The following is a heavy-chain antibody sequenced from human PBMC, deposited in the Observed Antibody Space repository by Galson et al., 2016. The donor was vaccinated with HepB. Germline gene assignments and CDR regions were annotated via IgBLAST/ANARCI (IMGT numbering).Heavy chain of an antibody. J-gene: IGHJ4*02. D-gene: IGHD5-18*01. CDR3: AREPPTGAYNYGHGDY. Sequence: ASGGTFSSFAISWVRQAPGQGLEWMGGIITPFGTTNYAQKFQGRVTITADESTSTAYMELSSLRSEDTAVYFCAREPPTGAYNYGHGDYWGQGTLVTVSS. CDR2: IITPFGTT. V-gene: IGHV1-69*01. CDR1: GGTFSSFA.